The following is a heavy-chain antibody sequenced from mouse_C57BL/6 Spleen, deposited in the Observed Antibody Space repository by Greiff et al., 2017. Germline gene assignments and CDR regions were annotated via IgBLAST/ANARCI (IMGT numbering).Heavy chain of an antibody. CDR2: IDPSDSYT. CDR3: ARYYGSSYDYFDY. Sequence: VQLQQPGAELVMPGASVKLSCKASGYTFTSYWMHWVKQRPGQGLEWIGEIDPSDSYTNYNQQFKGKSTLTVDKSSSTAYLQLSRLTSDDSAVYYCARYYGSSYDYFDYWGQGTTLTVSS. CDR1: GYTFTSYW. V-gene: IGHV1-69*01. D-gene: IGHD1-1*01. J-gene: IGHJ2*01.